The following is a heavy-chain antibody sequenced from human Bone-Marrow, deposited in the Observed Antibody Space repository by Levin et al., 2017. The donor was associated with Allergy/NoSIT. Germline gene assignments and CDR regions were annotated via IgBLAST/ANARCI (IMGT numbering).Heavy chain of an antibody. V-gene: IGHV4-38-2*01. J-gene: IGHJ3*01. D-gene: IGHD3-3*01. CDR1: GYSISRGNY. Sequence: SETLSLTCAVSGYSISRGNYWGWIRQLPGKGLEWIGYVSYSGITFYNQSLKSRVTISGDTSKNLFSLTLNSVTAADTAIYYCARGITVFGVVLAVNDAFDVWGQGTMVTVSS. CDR2: VSYSGIT. CDR3: ARGITVFGVVLAVNDAFDV.